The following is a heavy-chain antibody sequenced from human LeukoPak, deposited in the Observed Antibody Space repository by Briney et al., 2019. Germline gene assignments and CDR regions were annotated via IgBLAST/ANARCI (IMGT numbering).Heavy chain of an antibody. V-gene: IGHV3-72*01. J-gene: IGHJ4*02. CDR1: GFTFSDHY. CDR2: IRNKANSYTT. D-gene: IGHD6-13*01. Sequence: GGSLRLSCAASGFTFSDHYMDWVRQAPGKGLEWVGRIRNKANSYTTEYAASVKGRFTISRDDSKNSLYLQMNSLKTEDTAVYYCARVHGSSWSGSYLDSWGQGTQVTVSS. CDR3: ARVHGSSWSGSYLDS.